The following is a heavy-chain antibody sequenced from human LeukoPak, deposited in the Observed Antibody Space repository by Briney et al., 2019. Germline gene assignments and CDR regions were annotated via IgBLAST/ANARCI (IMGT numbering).Heavy chain of an antibody. J-gene: IGHJ4*02. CDR1: GGSISSYY. D-gene: IGHD6-19*01. CDR2: IYYSGST. CDR3: ARAAVAGDVDY. Sequence: PSETLSLTCTVSGGSISSYYWSWIRQPPGKGLEWIGYIYYSGSTNYNPSLKSRVNISVDTSKNQFSLKLSSVTAADTAVYYCARAAVAGDVDYWGQGTLVTVSS. V-gene: IGHV4-59*01.